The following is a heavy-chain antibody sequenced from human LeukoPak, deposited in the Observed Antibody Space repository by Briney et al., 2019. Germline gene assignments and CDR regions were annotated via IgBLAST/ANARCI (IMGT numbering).Heavy chain of an antibody. CDR2: IIPIFGTA. Sequence: ASVKVSCKASGGTFSSYAISWVRQAPGQGLEWMGGIIPIFGTANYAQKFQGRVTITADKSTSTAYMELSSLRSEDTAVYYCARVRDGYNLLAFYYMDVWGKGTTVTVSS. CDR3: ARVRDGYNLLAFYYMDV. J-gene: IGHJ6*03. CDR1: GGTFSSYA. D-gene: IGHD5-24*01. V-gene: IGHV1-69*06.